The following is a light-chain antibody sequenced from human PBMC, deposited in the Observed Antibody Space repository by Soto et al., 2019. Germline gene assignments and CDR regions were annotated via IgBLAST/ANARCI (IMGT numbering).Light chain of an antibody. V-gene: IGKV3-20*01. Sequence: VVTQSPVTLSLSPGERATLSCRASQSVSSSYLAWYQQKPGQAPRLLIYGASTRATGIPDRFGGSGSGTDFTLTISRLEPEDFAVYYCQQYGSSPTFGQGTRLEIK. CDR2: GAS. CDR1: QSVSSSY. J-gene: IGKJ5*01. CDR3: QQYGSSPT.